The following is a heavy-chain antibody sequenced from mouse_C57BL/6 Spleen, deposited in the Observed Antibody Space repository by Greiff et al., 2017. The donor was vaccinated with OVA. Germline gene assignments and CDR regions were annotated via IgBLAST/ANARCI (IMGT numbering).Heavy chain of an antibody. CDR2: IYPGDGDT. CDR1: GYAFSSSW. CDR3: AREGDYLFAY. J-gene: IGHJ3*01. D-gene: IGHD2-4*01. Sequence: QVQLKQSGPELVKPGASVKISCKASGYAFSSSWMNWVKQRPGKGLEWIGRIYPGDGDTNYNGKFKGKATLTADKSSSTAYMQLSSLTSEDSAVYFCAREGDYLFAYWGQGTLVTVSA. V-gene: IGHV1-82*01.